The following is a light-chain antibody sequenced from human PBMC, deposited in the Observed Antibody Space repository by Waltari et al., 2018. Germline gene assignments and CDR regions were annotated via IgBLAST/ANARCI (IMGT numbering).Light chain of an antibody. CDR2: GAS. CDR1: RSVNTH. V-gene: IGKV3-15*01. CDR3: LQHNDWPYT. J-gene: IGKJ2*01. Sequence: EIVMTQSPATLSVSPGERATLSCRASRSVNTHLAGYQQRPGQPPRLLIYGASTRATDIPGRFSGRGSGTEFTLTIKGLESEDFALYYCLQHNDWPYTFGLGTKLEIK.